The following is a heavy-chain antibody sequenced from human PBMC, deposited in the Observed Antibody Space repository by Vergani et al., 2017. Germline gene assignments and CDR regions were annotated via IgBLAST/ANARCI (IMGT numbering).Heavy chain of an antibody. CDR3: ARVNTETNGHLYYYYYMDV. J-gene: IGHJ6*03. CDR2: IDHTGRP. D-gene: IGHD4-11*01. CDR1: GGSFTSYH. Sequence: QVQLQQWGGGLLKPSETLSLTCVVNGGSFTSYHWTWIRQSPGEGLEWVGDIDHTGRPDYNPSLKSRLTMSLDKSRNKFSLTLNSVTATDTAIYFCARVNTETNGHLYYYYYMDVLGQGTAVTVS. V-gene: IGHV4-34*01.